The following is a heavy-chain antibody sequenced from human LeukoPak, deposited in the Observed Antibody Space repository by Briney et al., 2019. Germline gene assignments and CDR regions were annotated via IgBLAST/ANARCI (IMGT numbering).Heavy chain of an antibody. CDR3: ASLYYYDSSGYPRGDY. V-gene: IGHV3-21*01. D-gene: IGHD3-22*01. CDR1: GFTFSDAW. J-gene: IGHJ4*02. CDR2: ISSSSSYI. Sequence: GGSLRLSCAASGFTFSDAWMSWVRQAPGKGLEWVSSISSSSSYIYYADSVKGRFTISRDNAKNSLYLQMNSLRAEDTAVYYCASLYYYDSSGYPRGDYWGQGTLVTVSS.